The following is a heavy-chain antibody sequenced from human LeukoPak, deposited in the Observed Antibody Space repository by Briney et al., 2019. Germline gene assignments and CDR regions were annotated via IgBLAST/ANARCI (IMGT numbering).Heavy chain of an antibody. CDR2: IGTAGDT. V-gene: IGHV3-13*04. CDR1: RFTFSSYD. CDR3: ARGVWNYYGSGGYYNFDY. D-gene: IGHD3-10*01. Sequence: GGSVRLSCAASRFTFSSYDMHWVRPATAKGLEWVSAIGTAGDTYYPVPRKCRFTIPRENAKNSLYLQTNSLRAEDPAVYYCARGVWNYYGSGGYYNFDYWGQGTLVTVSS. J-gene: IGHJ4*02.